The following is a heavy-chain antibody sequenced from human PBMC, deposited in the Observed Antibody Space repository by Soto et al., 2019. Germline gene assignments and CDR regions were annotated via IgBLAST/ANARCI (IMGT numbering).Heavy chain of an antibody. J-gene: IGHJ4*02. CDR3: ARGNYDILTGYYSYNYLDY. CDR1: GYTFTRYD. Sequence: ASVKVSCKASGYTFTRYDINWVRQATGQGLELMGWMNPNSGNTGYAQKFQGRVTMTRNTSISTAYVELSSLRSEDTAVYYCARGNYDILTGYYSYNYLDYWGQGTLVTVSS. V-gene: IGHV1-8*01. D-gene: IGHD3-9*01. CDR2: MNPNSGNT.